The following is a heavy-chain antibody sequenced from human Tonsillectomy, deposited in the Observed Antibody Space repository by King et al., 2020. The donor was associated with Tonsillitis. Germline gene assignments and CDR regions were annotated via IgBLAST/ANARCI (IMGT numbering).Heavy chain of an antibody. CDR3: ARWGLRSSDDAFDI. CDR2: IFHSGNT. D-gene: IGHD6-25*01. V-gene: IGHV4-4*02. Sequence: QLQESGPGLVKPSGTLSLTCAVSGGSISSSHWWSWVRQPPGQGLEWIGEIFHSGNTNYNSSLQSRVTISVDKSKNQFALKMNSVTAADTAIYYCARWGLRSSDDAFDIWGQGKKVTVSS. J-gene: IGHJ3*02. CDR1: GGSISSSHW.